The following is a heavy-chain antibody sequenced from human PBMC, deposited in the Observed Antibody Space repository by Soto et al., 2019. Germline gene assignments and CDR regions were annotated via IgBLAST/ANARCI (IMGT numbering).Heavy chain of an antibody. CDR1: GFTFSNAW. J-gene: IGHJ4*02. CDR2: IKSKTDGGTT. Sequence: GGSLRLSCAVSGFTFSNAWITWVRQAPGKGLEWVGRIKSKTDGGTTDYAAPVKGRFTISGDDSKNTLYLQMNSLKTEDTAVYYCTTQYYYDSSGSLLNWGQGTLVTVSS. D-gene: IGHD3-22*01. CDR3: TTQYYYDSSGSLLN. V-gene: IGHV3-15*01.